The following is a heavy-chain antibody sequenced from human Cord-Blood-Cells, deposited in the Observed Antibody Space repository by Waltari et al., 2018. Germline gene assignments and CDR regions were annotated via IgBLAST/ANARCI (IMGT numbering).Heavy chain of an antibody. CDR1: GFTFSSYW. CDR3: ARDSAGYSNYGWVDY. Sequence: EVQLVESGGGLVQPGGSLRLSCAASGFTFSSYWMSWVRQAPGKGLEWVANIKEVGSEKDYVDSVKGRFTIARDNAKNSLYLQMNSLRAEDTAVYYCARDSAGYSNYGWVDYWGQGTLVTVSS. CDR2: IKEVGSEK. D-gene: IGHD4-4*01. J-gene: IGHJ4*02. V-gene: IGHV3-7*01.